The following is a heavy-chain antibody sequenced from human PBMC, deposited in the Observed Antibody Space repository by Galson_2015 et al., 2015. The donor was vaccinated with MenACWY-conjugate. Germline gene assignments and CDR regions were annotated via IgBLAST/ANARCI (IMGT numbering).Heavy chain of an antibody. V-gene: IGHV4-34*01. J-gene: IGHJ4*02. D-gene: IGHD3-22*01. CDR3: ARVRGYYDSSGYLAY. CDR1: GGSFSGYY. Sequence: LTCAVYGGSFSGYYWSWIRQPPGKGLEWIGEINHSGSTNYNPSLKSRVTISVDTSKNQFSLKLSSVTAADTAVYYCARVRGYYDSSGYLAYWGQGTLVTVSS. CDR2: INHSGST.